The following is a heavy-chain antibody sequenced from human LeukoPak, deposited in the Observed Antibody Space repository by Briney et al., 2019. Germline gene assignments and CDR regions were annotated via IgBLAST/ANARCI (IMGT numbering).Heavy chain of an antibody. V-gene: IGHV3-21*01. Sequence: GGSLRLSCAASGFTFSSYSMNWVRQAPGKGLEWVSSISSSSSYIYYADSVKGRFTISRDNAKNSLYLQMNSLRAEDTAVYYCASLCGGDCSLLDYWGQGTLVTVSS. CDR3: ASLCGGDCSLLDY. D-gene: IGHD2-21*02. CDR2: ISSSSSYI. CDR1: GFTFSSYS. J-gene: IGHJ4*02.